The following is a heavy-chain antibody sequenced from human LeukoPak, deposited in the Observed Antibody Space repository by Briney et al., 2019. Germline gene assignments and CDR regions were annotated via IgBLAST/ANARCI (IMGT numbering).Heavy chain of an antibody. CDR2: IYYSGST. CDR3: ARGGDSSGYYYPNFDY. J-gene: IGHJ4*02. V-gene: IGHV4-59*11. Sequence: SETLSLTCTVSGGSISSHYWSWIWQPPGKGLEWIGYIYYSGSTNYNPSLKSRVTISVDTSKNQFSLKLSSVTAADTAVYYCARGGDSSGYYYPNFDYWGQGTLVTVSS. D-gene: IGHD3-22*01. CDR1: GGSISSHY.